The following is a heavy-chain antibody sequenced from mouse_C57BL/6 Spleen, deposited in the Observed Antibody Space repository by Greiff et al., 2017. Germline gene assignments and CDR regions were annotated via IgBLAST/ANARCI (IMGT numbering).Heavy chain of an antibody. V-gene: IGHV1-9*01. J-gene: IGHJ2*01. CDR2: IYPGSGST. Sequence: QVQLQQSGAELMKPGASVKLSCKATGYTFTGYWIEWVKQRPGHGLEWIGDIYPGSGSTNYNEKFKSKATLTVDTSSSTAYMQLSSLTSEDSAVYYCANFDYWGQGTTLTVSS. CDR1: GYTFTGYW. CDR3: ANFDY.